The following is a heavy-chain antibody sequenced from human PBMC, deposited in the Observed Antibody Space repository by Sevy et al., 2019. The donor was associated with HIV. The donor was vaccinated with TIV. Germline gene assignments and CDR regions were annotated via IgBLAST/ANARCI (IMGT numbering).Heavy chain of an antibody. CDR2: IDPSDSYT. V-gene: IGHV5-10-1*01. D-gene: IGHD5-12*01. CDR3: ARTGDSGGRDNCFDP. J-gene: IGHJ5*02. Sequence: GESLKISCKGSGYTFTSYWISWVRQMPGKGLEWMGRIDPSDSYTHYNPSFQGHVTISVDKSINTAYLQWRSLKASDTAMYYCARTGDSGGRDNCFDPWGQGTLVTVSS. CDR1: GYTFTSYW.